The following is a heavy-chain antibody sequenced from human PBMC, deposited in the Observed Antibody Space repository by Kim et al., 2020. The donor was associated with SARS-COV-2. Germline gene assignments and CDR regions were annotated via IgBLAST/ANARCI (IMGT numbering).Heavy chain of an antibody. CDR3: ARDEFGASGSEYIDY. D-gene: IGHD3-10*01. CDR1: GFTFSSYS. V-gene: IGHV3-21*01. CDR2: ISSSSSYI. Sequence: GGSLRLSCAASGFTFSSYSMNWVRQAPGKGLEWVSSISSSSSYIYYADSVKGRFTISRDNAKNSLYLQMNSLRAEDTAVYYCARDEFGASGSEYIDYWGQGTLVTVSS. J-gene: IGHJ4*02.